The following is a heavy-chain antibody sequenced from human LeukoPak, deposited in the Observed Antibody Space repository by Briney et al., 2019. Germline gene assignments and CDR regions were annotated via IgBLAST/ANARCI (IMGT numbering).Heavy chain of an antibody. J-gene: IGHJ6*03. CDR2: INAGSGNT. V-gene: IGHV1-3*01. D-gene: IGHD4-17*01. Sequence: ASVKVSCRASGYTFTTYAIHWVRQAPGQRLEWMGWINAGSGNTKYSQEFQGRVTMTTDTSTSTAYMQLRSLRSDDTAVYYCARVPTTVTTQYEYYFYMDVWGKGTTVTVPS. CDR3: ARVPTTVTTQYEYYFYMDV. CDR1: GYTFTTYA.